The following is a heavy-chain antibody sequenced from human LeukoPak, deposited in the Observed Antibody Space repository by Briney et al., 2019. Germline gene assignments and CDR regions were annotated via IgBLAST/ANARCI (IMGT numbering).Heavy chain of an antibody. Sequence: GASVKVSCKASGYTFTSYAMNWVRQAPGQGLEWMGWIDTNTGNPTYAQGFTGRFVFPLDTSVSTAYLQISSLKAEDTAEYYCARVAFDYGDYVEHLFDYWGQGTLVTVSS. D-gene: IGHD4-17*01. J-gene: IGHJ4*02. V-gene: IGHV7-4-1*02. CDR2: IDTNTGNP. CDR3: ARVAFDYGDYVEHLFDY. CDR1: GYTFTSYA.